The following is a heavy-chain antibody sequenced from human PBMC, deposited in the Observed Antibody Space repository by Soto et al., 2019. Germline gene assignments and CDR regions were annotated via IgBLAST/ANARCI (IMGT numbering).Heavy chain of an antibody. CDR2: ISWNSGSI. CDR1: GYTSDDYA. D-gene: IGHD6-13*01. Sequence: EVQLVESGGGLVQPGRSLRLSCAASGYTSDDYAMHWVRQAPGKGLEWVSGISWNSGSIGYADSVKGRFTISRDNAKNSLYLQMNSLRAEDTALYYCAKGTEESAAARFDPWGQGTLVSVSS. CDR3: AKGTEESAAARFDP. J-gene: IGHJ5*02. V-gene: IGHV3-9*02.